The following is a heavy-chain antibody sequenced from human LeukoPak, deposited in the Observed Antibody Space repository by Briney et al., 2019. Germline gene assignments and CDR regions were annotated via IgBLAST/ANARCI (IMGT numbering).Heavy chain of an antibody. V-gene: IGHV3-9*01. CDR1: GFTFDDYA. CDR2: ISWNSGSI. D-gene: IGHD2-21*02. CDR3: ARGRMGDCGGDCYSWYFDL. J-gene: IGHJ2*01. Sequence: GRSLRLSCAASGFTFDDYAMHWVRQAPGKGLEWVSGISWNSGSIGYADSVKGRFTISRDNSKNTLYLQMNSLRAEDTAVYYCARGRMGDCGGDCYSWYFDLWGRGTLVTVSS.